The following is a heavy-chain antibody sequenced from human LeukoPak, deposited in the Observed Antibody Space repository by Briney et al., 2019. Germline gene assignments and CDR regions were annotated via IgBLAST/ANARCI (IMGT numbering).Heavy chain of an antibody. J-gene: IGHJ4*02. CDR3: ARDLRYCSSTSCYSHGY. V-gene: IGHV1-2*02. CDR2: INPNSGGT. Sequence: ASVKVSCKASGYTFTGYYMHWVRQAPGQGLEWMGWINPNSGGTNYAQKFQGRVTMTRDTSISTAYMELSRPRSDDTAVYYCARDLRYCSSTSCYSHGYWGQGTLVTVSS. D-gene: IGHD2-2*01. CDR1: GYTFTGYY.